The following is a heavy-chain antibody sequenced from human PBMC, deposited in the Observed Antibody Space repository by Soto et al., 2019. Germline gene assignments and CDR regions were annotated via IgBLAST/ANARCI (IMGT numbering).Heavy chain of an antibody. CDR2: IVPLFGTA. D-gene: IGHD3-10*01. V-gene: IGHV1-69*18. Sequence: QVHLEQSGAEVKKPGSSVKVSCKASGGTLSSRAISWVRQAPGQGLEWLGSIVPLFGTAIYAQKFQVRVTITSVESTNTAYMELSSLRSEDTAVYYCARDVSSDTTGFRGYDLWGQGTQVTVSS. J-gene: IGHJ4*02. CDR3: ARDVSSDTTGFRGYDL. CDR1: GGTLSSRA.